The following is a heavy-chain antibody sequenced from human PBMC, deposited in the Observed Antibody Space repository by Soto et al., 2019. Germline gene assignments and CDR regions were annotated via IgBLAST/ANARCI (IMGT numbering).Heavy chain of an antibody. V-gene: IGHV4-30-4*01. Sequence: QVQLQESGPGLVKPSQTLSLTCTVSGGSIRSGDYYWSWIRQPPGKGLEWIGYIYYSGSTYYNPSLKGCVTTSVDTSKNQFSLKLSSVTAADTAVYYCARLVQLLQGRWFDPWGQGTLVTVSS. CDR1: GGSIRSGDYY. D-gene: IGHD1-1*01. J-gene: IGHJ5*02. CDR2: IYYSGST. CDR3: ARLVQLLQGRWFDP.